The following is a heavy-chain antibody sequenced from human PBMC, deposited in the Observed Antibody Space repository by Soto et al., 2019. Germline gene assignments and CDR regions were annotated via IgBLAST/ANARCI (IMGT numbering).Heavy chain of an antibody. CDR2: IKQDGSEK. CDR3: ARDFGHGYYLDY. CDR1: GFTFSSYW. Sequence: GGSLRLSCAASGFTFSSYWMSWVRQAPGKGLEWVANIKQDGSEKYYVDSVKGRFTISRDNAESSLYLQMNSLRDEDTAVYFCARDFGHGYYLDYWGRGTLVTVSS. D-gene: IGHD3-3*01. J-gene: IGHJ4*02. V-gene: IGHV3-7*01.